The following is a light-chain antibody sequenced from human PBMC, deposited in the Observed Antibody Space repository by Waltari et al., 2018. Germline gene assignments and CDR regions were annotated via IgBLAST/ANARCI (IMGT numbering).Light chain of an antibody. CDR3: CSYAGSYTGV. V-gene: IGLV2-11*01. CDR2: DVS. J-gene: IGLJ2*01. Sequence: QSALTQPRSVSGSPGQSVTISCTGTSSDVGGYNYVYWYQQHPGKAPNRLIYDVSKRPSGVPDRFSGSKSGNTASLTISVLQAEDEADYYCCSYAGSYTGVFGGGTKLTVL. CDR1: SSDVGGYNY.